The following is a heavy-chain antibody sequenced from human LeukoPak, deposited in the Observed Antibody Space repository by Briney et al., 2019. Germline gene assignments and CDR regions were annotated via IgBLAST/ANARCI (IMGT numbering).Heavy chain of an antibody. CDR3: ARDQRYFDWLPFDY. CDR2: ISSSGSTI. CDR1: GFTFSSYE. V-gene: IGHV3-48*03. J-gene: IGHJ4*02. D-gene: IGHD3-9*01. Sequence: GGSLRLSCAASGFTFSSYEMIWVRQAPGKGLEWVSYISSSGSTIYYADSVKGRFTISRDNAKNSLYLQMNSLRAEDTAVYYCARDQRYFDWLPFDYWGQGTLVTVSS.